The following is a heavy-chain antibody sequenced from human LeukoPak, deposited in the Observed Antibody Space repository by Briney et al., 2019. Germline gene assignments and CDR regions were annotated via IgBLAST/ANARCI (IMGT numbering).Heavy chain of an antibody. V-gene: IGHV1-46*03. CDR1: GHTFTSYY. Sequence: ASVKVSCKASGHTFTSYYTHWVRQAPGQGLEWMGIINPSGGSTSYAQKFQGRVTMTRDTSTSTVYMELSSLRSEDTAVYYCARDFKVTMVRGVENYYYYMDVWGKGTTVTVSS. CDR3: ARDFKVTMVRGVENYYYYMDV. D-gene: IGHD3-10*01. J-gene: IGHJ6*03. CDR2: INPSGGST.